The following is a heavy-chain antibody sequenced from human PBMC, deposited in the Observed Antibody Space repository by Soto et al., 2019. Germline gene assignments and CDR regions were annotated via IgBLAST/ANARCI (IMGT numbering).Heavy chain of an antibody. Sequence: QVQLMQSGAEVKKPGASVMVSCKASGYIFINYGITWVRQAPGQGLEWLGWIKVYNGNTNYAQKFQGRVTMTPDTSTSTAYMELRSLRSDDTAVYYCARDTTFGGVLSTWFDPWGQGTLVTVSS. D-gene: IGHD3-16*01. CDR2: IKVYNGNT. CDR1: GYIFINYG. CDR3: ARDTTFGGVLSTWFDP. V-gene: IGHV1-18*01. J-gene: IGHJ5*02.